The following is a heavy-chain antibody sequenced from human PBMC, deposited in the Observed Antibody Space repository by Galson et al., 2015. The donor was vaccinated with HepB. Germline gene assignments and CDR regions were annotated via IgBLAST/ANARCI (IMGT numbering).Heavy chain of an antibody. CDR1: GDSVSSNSAA. D-gene: IGHD2-2*01. Sequence: CAISGDSVSSNSAAWNWIRQSPSRGLEWLGRTYYRAKWHTDYAVSLRSRITINPDTSRNQASLQLRSVTHEDTAVYYCARVGGTIDYYGMDVWGQGTTVTVSS. V-gene: IGHV6-1*01. CDR2: TYYRAKWHT. J-gene: IGHJ6*02. CDR3: ARVGGTIDYYGMDV.